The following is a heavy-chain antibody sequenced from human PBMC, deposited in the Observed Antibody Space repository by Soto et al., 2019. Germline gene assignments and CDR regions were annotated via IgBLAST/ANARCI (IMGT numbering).Heavy chain of an antibody. V-gene: IGHV1-69*13. D-gene: IGHD3-16*01. Sequence: SLQLSCKASGGTFSSYAISWVRQAPGQGLEWMGGIIPIFGTANYAQKFQGRVTITADESTSTAYMELSSLRSEDTAVYYCARRGGGDTPNAFDIWGQGTMVTVS. CDR3: ARRGGGDTPNAFDI. CDR1: GGTFSSYA. CDR2: IIPIFGTA. J-gene: IGHJ3*02.